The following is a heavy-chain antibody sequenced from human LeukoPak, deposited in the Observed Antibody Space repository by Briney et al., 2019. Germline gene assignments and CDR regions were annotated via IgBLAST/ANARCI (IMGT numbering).Heavy chain of an antibody. CDR1: GFTFRDYY. Sequence: PGGSLRLSCAASGFTFRDYYMSWIRQAPGKGLQWVALISTDATVIQYADSVKGRFTISRDNSKNTLYLQMNSLRAEDTAVYYCAREVLVRGVHYYGMDVWGQGTTVTVSS. CDR3: AREVLVRGVHYYGMDV. V-gene: IGHV3-11*04. CDR2: ISTDATVI. D-gene: IGHD3-10*01. J-gene: IGHJ6*02.